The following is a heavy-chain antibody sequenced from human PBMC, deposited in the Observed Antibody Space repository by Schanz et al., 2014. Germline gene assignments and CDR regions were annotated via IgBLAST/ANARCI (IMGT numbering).Heavy chain of an antibody. CDR1: GYTFTSYY. D-gene: IGHD6-13*01. V-gene: IGHV1-46*03. J-gene: IGHJ4*02. Sequence: QVQLVQSGAEVKKPGVSVKVSCKASGYTFTSYYMHWVRQAPGQGLEWMGIINPSGGSTSYAQKCQGRVTMTRDTSTSTVYMELSSLRSEDTAVYYCARDGEAAADCDYWGQGTLVTVSS. CDR2: INPSGGST. CDR3: ARDGEAAADCDY.